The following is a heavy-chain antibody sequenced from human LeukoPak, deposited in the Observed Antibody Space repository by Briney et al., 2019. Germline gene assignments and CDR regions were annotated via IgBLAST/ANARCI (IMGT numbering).Heavy chain of an antibody. Sequence: ASVNGSCKASGYTFTSYGISWVRQAPGQGLEWMGWISAYNGNTKYAQKLQDRVTMTTDTSTTTAYMEVRSLTSDDTAVYYCARGGAMAQKQLLRHFDPWGKGTLVVVSS. D-gene: IGHD6-6*01. CDR3: ARGGAMAQKQLLRHFDP. V-gene: IGHV1-18*01. CDR2: ISAYNGNT. CDR1: GYTFTSYG. J-gene: IGHJ5*02.